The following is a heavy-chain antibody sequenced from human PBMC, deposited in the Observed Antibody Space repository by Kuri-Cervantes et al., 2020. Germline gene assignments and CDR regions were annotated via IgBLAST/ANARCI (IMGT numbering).Heavy chain of an antibody. D-gene: IGHD4-17*01. J-gene: IGHJ3*02. CDR2: VYHSGSA. CDR3: AMTTVDAFDI. V-gene: IGHV4-4*02. Sequence: SETLSLTCAVSGGSISSNNWWSWVRQTPEKGLEWIGEVYHSGSANYNPSLNSRVAMSVDKSNNQFSLKLTSVTAADTAIYYCAMTTVDAFDIWGQGTMVTVSS. CDR1: GGSISSNNW.